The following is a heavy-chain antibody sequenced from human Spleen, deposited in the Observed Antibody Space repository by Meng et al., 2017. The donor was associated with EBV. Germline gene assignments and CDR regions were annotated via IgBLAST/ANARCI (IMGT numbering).Heavy chain of an antibody. V-gene: IGHV1-2*06. CDR2: INPHSGDT. J-gene: IGHJ4*02. Sequence: QVELVQSGAEVKKPGASVKVSCKASGYTFTDYDRHWVRQAPGQGLEWMGRINPHSGDTSYAQNFQIRVTMTRDTSISTAYMELSGLRSGDTAVYFCARARSGGYDLYFDFWGQGTLVTVSS. CDR1: GYTFTDYD. D-gene: IGHD5-12*01. CDR3: ARARSGGYDLYFDF.